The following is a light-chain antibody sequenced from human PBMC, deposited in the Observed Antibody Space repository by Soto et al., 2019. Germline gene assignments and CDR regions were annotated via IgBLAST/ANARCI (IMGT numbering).Light chain of an antibody. CDR2: DAY. V-gene: IGKV3-20*01. CDR3: HQYGGSPPT. J-gene: IGKJ1*01. Sequence: EVVWTQSPVTLSLSPGERATLSCRASQSFRGLLAWYQQKPGQAPRLLIYDAYNRATGIPPRFSGSGSGTDFTLTISRLEPEDFAVYHCHQYGGSPPTFGQGSMVDIK. CDR1: QSFRGL.